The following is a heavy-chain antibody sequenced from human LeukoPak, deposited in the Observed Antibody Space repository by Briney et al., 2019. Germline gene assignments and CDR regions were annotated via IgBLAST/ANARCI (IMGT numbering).Heavy chain of an antibody. V-gene: IGHV4-59*08. D-gene: IGHD2-2*01. CDR2: IYYSGST. CDR1: GGSISSYY. CDR3: ARLPYCSSTSCYSPYYFDY. Sequence: KPSETLSLTCTVSGGSISSYYWSWIRQPPGKGLEWIGYIYYSGSTSYNPSLKSRVTISVDTSQNQFSLKLSSVTAADTAVFYCARLPYCSSTSCYSPYYFDYWGQGTLVTVSS. J-gene: IGHJ4*02.